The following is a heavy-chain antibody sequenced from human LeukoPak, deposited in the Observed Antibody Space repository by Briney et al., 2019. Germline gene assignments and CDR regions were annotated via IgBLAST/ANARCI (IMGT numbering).Heavy chain of an antibody. D-gene: IGHD3/OR15-3a*01. V-gene: IGHV4-4*07. CDR3: ARHGRHYYYMDV. Sequence: SETLSLTCTISGGSVSDYYWSWIRQSPGKGLEWIGRIYTSGSTNYNPSLKSRVTMSVDTSKNQFSLKLSSVTAADTAVYYCARHGRHYYYMDVWGKGTTVTISS. CDR1: GGSVSDYY. CDR2: IYTSGST. J-gene: IGHJ6*03.